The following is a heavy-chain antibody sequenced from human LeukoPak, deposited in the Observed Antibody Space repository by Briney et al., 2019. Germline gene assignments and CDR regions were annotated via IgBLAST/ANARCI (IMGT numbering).Heavy chain of an antibody. D-gene: IGHD1-26*01. Sequence: GASVKVSCKASGYTFTGYYMHWVRQAPGQGLEWMGIINPSGGSTSYAQKFQGRVTMTRDTSTSTVYMELSSLRSEDTAVYYCASYSGSYSAFDYWGQGTLVTVSS. V-gene: IGHV1-46*01. J-gene: IGHJ4*02. CDR1: GYTFTGYY. CDR3: ASYSGSYSAFDY. CDR2: INPSGGST.